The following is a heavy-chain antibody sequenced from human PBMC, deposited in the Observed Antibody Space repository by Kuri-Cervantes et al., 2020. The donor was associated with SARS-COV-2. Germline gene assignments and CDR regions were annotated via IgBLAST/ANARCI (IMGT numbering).Heavy chain of an antibody. CDR1: GFSLSTAEVG. CDR3: ARFPTVVVPAATVVYYYYGLDV. CDR2: IDWNDDK. J-gene: IGHJ6*02. D-gene: IGHD2-15*01. Sequence: SGPTLVKPTQTLTLTCTFSGFSLSTAEVGVGWIRQPPGKALEWLAHIDWNDDKFYTTSLRTRLTISKDTSKNQVVLRLTNADPVDTATYYCARFPTVVVPAATVVYYYYGLDVWGQGTTVTVSS. V-gene: IGHV2-70*04.